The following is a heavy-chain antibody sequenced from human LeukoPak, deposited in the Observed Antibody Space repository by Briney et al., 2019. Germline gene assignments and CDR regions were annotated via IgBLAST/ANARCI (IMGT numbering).Heavy chain of an antibody. D-gene: IGHD3-10*01. CDR2: IEQDGIET. V-gene: IGHV3-7*01. CDR1: EFTFSAYW. Sequence: PGGSLRLSCVASEFTFSAYWMYWLRQAPGKGLEWVATIEQDGIETYYMDSVKGRFTISRDNAKNSVYLHMHTLRAEDTAVYYCARGRHGSGSFDAFHIWGQGTMVTVSS. CDR3: ARGRHGSGSFDAFHI. J-gene: IGHJ3*02.